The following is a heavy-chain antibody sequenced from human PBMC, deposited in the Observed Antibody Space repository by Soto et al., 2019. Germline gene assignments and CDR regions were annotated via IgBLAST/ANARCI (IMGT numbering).Heavy chain of an antibody. CDR2: IYYSGST. J-gene: IGHJ5*02. D-gene: IGHD3-22*01. Sequence: SETLSLTCTVSGGSISSGDYYWSWIRQPPGKGLEWIGYIYYSGSTHYNPSLKSRVTISVDTSKNQFSLELSSVTAADTAVYYCASSYYYDSSGYYSNWFDPWGQGTLVTVSS. CDR3: ASSYYYDSSGYYSNWFDP. CDR1: GGSISSGDYY. V-gene: IGHV4-30-4*01.